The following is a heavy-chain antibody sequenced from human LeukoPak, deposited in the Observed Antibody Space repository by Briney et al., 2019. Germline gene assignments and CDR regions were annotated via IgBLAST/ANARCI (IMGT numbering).Heavy chain of an antibody. Sequence: GGSLRLSCAASGFTFSSYAMHWVRQAPGKGLEYVSAISSNGGSTYYANSVKGRFTISRDNSKNTLYLQMGSLRAEDMAVYYCAREYSSSWYYFDYWGQGTLVTVSS. V-gene: IGHV3-64*01. D-gene: IGHD6-13*01. J-gene: IGHJ4*02. CDR2: ISSNGGST. CDR3: AREYSSSWYYFDY. CDR1: GFTFSSYA.